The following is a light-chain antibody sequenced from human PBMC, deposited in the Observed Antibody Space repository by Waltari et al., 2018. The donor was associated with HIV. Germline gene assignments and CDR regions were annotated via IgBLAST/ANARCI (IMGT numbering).Light chain of an antibody. CDR2: AAS. Sequence: DIQMTQSPSFVSASVVGRVTITCRASPSIGRGLVWYQHTPGQAPKLLIYAASTVQGGVPSRFSGRGSGTSFTLTISSLQPEDFATYYCQQASSLPRTFGEGTKVEIK. CDR3: QQASSLPRT. V-gene: IGKV1-12*01. CDR1: PSIGRG. J-gene: IGKJ4*01.